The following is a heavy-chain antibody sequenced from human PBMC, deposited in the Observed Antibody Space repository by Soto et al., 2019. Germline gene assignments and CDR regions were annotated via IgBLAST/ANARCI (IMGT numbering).Heavy chain of an antibody. CDR3: ARGLRGYCTNGVCYRSARFDY. D-gene: IGHD2-8*01. J-gene: IGHJ4*02. CDR1: GGSFSGYY. V-gene: IGHV4-34*01. CDR2: INHSGST. Sequence: PSETLSLTCAVYGGSFSGYYWSWIRQPPGKGLEWIGEINHSGSTNYNPSLKSRVTISVDTSKNQFSLKLSSVTAADTAVYYCARGLRGYCTNGVCYRSARFDYWGQGTLVTVSS.